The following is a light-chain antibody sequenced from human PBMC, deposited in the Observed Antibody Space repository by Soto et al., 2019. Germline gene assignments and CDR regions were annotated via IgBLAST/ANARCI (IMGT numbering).Light chain of an antibody. CDR3: GSWDSSLSAYV. J-gene: IGLJ1*01. CDR2: DDN. CDR1: NSNIGSNY. Sequence: QSVLTQPPSASATPGQWVTISCSGSNSNIGSNYVFWFQHLWNPQLPGTAPKLLIYDDNKRPSGIPDRFSGSKSGTSATLGITGFQTGDEADYYCGSWDSSLSAYVFGTGTKVTVL. V-gene: IGLV1-51*01.